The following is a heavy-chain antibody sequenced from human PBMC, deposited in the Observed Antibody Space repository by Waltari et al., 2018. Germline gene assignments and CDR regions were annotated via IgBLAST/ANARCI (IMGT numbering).Heavy chain of an antibody. CDR1: GFTFSNYA. Sequence: EVQLLESGGGLAQPGGSLRLSCEAPGFTFSNYAMGWVRQAPGKGLEWVSSSSGSGAGTYYADSVNGRFTISRDNSKNTVFLYMSSLRAEDTAIYFCAKDRGFYDASGYYDAFDLWGQGTMVTVSS. CDR3: AKDRGFYDASGYYDAFDL. J-gene: IGHJ3*01. CDR2: SSGSGAGT. D-gene: IGHD3-22*01. V-gene: IGHV3-23*01.